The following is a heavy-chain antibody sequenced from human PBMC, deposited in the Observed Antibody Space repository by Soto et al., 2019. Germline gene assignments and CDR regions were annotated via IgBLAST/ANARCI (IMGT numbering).Heavy chain of an antibody. D-gene: IGHD6-19*01. J-gene: IGHJ3*02. CDR2: IIPIFGTA. CDR3: ATNKVGSSGWYDACDI. CDR1: GGTFSSYA. Sequence: GASVKVSCKASGGTFSSYAISWVRQAPGQGLEWMGGIIPIFGTANYAQKFQGRVTITADKSTSTAYMELSSLRSEDTAVYYCATNKVGSSGWYDACDIWGQGTMVTVSS. V-gene: IGHV1-69*06.